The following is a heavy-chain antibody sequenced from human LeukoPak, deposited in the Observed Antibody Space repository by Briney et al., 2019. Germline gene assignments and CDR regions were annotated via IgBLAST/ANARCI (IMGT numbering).Heavy chain of an antibody. D-gene: IGHD3-22*01. CDR2: ISSSSSYI. CDR1: GFTFSSYS. V-gene: IGHV3-21*01. J-gene: IGHJ4*02. Sequence: GGSLRLSCAASGFTFSSYSMNWVRQAPGKGLEWVSSISSSSSYIYYADSVKGRFTISRDNAKNSLYLQMNSLRAEGTAVYYCARDPSNYYDSSGYYYLLDYWGQGTLVTVSS. CDR3: ARDPSNYYDSSGYYYLLDY.